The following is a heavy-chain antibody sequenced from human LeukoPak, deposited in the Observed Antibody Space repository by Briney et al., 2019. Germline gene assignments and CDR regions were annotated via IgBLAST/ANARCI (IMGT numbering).Heavy chain of an antibody. CDR3: ARGYYYYYMDV. V-gene: IGHV3-20*04. J-gene: IGHJ6*03. CDR1: GFTFDDYG. Sequence: GGSLRLSCAASGFTFDDYGMSWVRQAPGKGLEWVSGINWNGGSTGYADSVEGRFTISRDSAKNSLYLQMNSLRAEDTALYYCARGYYYYYMDVWGKGTTVTVSS. CDR2: INWNGGST.